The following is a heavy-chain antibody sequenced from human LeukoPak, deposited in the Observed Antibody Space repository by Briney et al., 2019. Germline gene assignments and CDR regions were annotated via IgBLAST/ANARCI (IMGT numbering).Heavy chain of an antibody. CDR2: ISGSGGNT. Sequence: GGSLRLSCAASGFTFSTYAMSWVRQAPGKGLEWVSAISGSGGNTYYADSVKGRFTISRDNSKNTLYLQMNSLRVEDTAVYYCAKSGSAWYCNWFDPWGQGTLVTVSS. CDR3: AKSGSAWYCNWFDP. V-gene: IGHV3-23*01. J-gene: IGHJ5*02. CDR1: GFTFSTYA. D-gene: IGHD6-19*01.